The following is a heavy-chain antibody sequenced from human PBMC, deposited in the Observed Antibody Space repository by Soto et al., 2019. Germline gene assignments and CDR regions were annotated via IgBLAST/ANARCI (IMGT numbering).Heavy chain of an antibody. Sequence: GESLKISCKGSGYSFTSYWIGWVRQLPGKGLEWMVIIYPGDSDTSYSPSFQGQVTISAAKSSSTAYLQWSSLKASDTAMYYCASRITMVRGVINKGPRDAFDIWGQGTMVTVSS. CDR3: ASRITMVRGVINKGPRDAFDI. CDR2: IYPGDSDT. J-gene: IGHJ3*02. CDR1: GYSFTSYW. V-gene: IGHV5-51*01. D-gene: IGHD3-10*01.